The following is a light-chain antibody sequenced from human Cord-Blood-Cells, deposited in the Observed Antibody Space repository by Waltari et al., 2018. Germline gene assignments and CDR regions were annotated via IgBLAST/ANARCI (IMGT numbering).Light chain of an antibody. J-gene: IGLJ2*01. CDR1: SRDVGGYNY. Sequence: QSALTQPRSVSGSPGQSVTISCPGTSRDVGGYNYVSWYQKHPGKAPKLMIYDVSKRPSGVPDRFSGSKSGNTASLTISGLQAEDEADYYCCSYAGSYTVVFGGGTKLTVL. V-gene: IGLV2-11*01. CDR2: DVS. CDR3: CSYAGSYTVV.